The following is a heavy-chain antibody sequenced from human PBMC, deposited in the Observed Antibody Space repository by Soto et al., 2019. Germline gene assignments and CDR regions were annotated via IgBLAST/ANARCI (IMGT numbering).Heavy chain of an antibody. V-gene: IGHV3-30-3*01. CDR2: ISYDGSNK. J-gene: IGHJ6*02. Sequence: GGSLRLSCAASGFTFSSYAMHWVRQAPGKGLEWVAVISYDGSNKYYADSVKGRFTISRDNSKNTLYLQMNSLRAEDTAVYYCARDDGPLRDYYYGMDVWGQGTTVTVSS. CDR1: GFTFSSYA. CDR3: ARDDGPLRDYYYGMDV.